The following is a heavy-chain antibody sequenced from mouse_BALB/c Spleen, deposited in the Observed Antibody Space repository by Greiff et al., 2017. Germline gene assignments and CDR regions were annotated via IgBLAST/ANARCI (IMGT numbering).Heavy chain of an antibody. V-gene: IGHV5-17*02. D-gene: IGHD2-14*01. CDR3: ARRWNYGYDGYAMDY. CDR1: GFTFSSFG. CDR2: ISSGSSTI. Sequence: DVKLVESGGGLVQPGGSRKLSCAASGFTFSSFGMHWVRQAPEKGLEWVAYISSGSSTIYYADTVKGRFTIARDNPENTLFLQMTSLRSEDTAMYYCARRWNYGYDGYAMDYWGQGTAGTVSS. J-gene: IGHJ4*01.